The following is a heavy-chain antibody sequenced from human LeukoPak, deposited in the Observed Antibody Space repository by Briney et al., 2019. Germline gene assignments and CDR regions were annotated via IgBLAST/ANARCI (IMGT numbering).Heavy chain of an antibody. CDR3: TRVRVVVPAKPWDYYYYYMDV. J-gene: IGHJ6*03. CDR2: IRSKAYGGTT. Sequence: GVLGLSCSASGFTFGGYAMSWVRQAPGKGLEGVGCIRSKAYGGTTEYAASVRGRFTISRNDSKSIAYLQMNSLKTEDTAVYCSTRVRVVVPAKPWDYYYYYMDVWGKGTTVTVSS. V-gene: IGHV3-49*04. CDR1: GFTFGGYA. D-gene: IGHD2-2*01.